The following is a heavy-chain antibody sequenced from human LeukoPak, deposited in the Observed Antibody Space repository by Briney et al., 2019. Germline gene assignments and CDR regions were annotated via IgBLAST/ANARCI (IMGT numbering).Heavy chain of an antibody. J-gene: IGHJ4*02. Sequence: GGSLRLSCAASGFTFSSYSMNWIRQAPGKGLEWVSSISSSSSYIYYADSVKGRFTISRDNAKNSLYLQMNSLRAEDTAVYYCARDGYSYGLFDYWGQGTLVTVSS. CDR1: GFTFSSYS. CDR2: ISSSSSYI. V-gene: IGHV3-21*01. CDR3: ARDGYSYGLFDY. D-gene: IGHD5-18*01.